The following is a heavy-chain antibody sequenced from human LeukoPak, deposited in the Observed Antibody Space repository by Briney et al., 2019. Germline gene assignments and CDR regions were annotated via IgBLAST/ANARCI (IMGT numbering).Heavy chain of an antibody. CDR3: AKDVRYDSSGIFDY. V-gene: IGHV3-23*01. Sequence: GGSLRLSCAASGFTFSGYAMSWVRQAPGEGLEWASSISGSGGSTHYAYSMKGRFTISRDNSKNTLYLQMNSLRAEDTAVYFCAKDVRYDSSGIFDYWGQGTLVTVSS. CDR1: GFTFSGYA. J-gene: IGHJ4*02. CDR2: ISGSGGST. D-gene: IGHD3-22*01.